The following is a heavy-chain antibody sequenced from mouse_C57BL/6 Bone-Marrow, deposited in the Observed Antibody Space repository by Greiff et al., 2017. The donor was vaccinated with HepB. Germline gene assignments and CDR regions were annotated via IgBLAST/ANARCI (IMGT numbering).Heavy chain of an antibody. V-gene: IGHV5-9*01. Sequence: EVQLVESGGGLVKPGGSLKLSCAASGFTFSSYTMSWVRQTPEKRLEWVATISGGGGNTYYPDSVKGRFTISRDNAKNTLYLQMSSLRSEDTALYYCAGHEGQWFAYWGQGTLVTVSA. J-gene: IGHJ3*01. CDR1: GFTFSSYT. CDR2: ISGGGGNT. CDR3: AGHEGQWFAY. D-gene: IGHD6-1*01.